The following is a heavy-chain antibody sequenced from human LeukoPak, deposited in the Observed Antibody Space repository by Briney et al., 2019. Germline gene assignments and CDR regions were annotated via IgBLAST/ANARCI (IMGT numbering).Heavy chain of an antibody. CDR1: GYTFTSHG. D-gene: IGHD6-13*01. J-gene: IGHJ5*02. Sequence: ASVKVSCKASGYTFTSHGISWVRQAPGQGLEWMGWISTYNGNTNYAQKLQGRVSMTRDTSTSTVYMELSSLRSEDTAVYYCARDEGSSWPNWFDPWGQGTLVTVSS. V-gene: IGHV1-18*01. CDR2: ISTYNGNT. CDR3: ARDEGSSWPNWFDP.